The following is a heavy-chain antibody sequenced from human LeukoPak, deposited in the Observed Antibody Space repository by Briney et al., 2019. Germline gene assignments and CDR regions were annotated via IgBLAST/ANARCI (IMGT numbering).Heavy chain of an antibody. Sequence: SETLSLTCAVYGGSFSGYYWSWIRQPPGKGLEWIGEINHSGSTNHNPSLKSRVTISVDTSKNQFSLKLSSVTAADTAVYYCARGLRGIQLWVHFDYWGQGTLVTVSS. J-gene: IGHJ4*02. V-gene: IGHV4-34*01. D-gene: IGHD5-18*01. CDR2: INHSGST. CDR3: ARGLRGIQLWVHFDY. CDR1: GGSFSGYY.